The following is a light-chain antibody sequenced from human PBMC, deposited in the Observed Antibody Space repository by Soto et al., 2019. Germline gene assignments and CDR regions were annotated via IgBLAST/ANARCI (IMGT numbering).Light chain of an antibody. CDR1: SSDVGSYNL. Sequence: QSALTQPASVSGSPGQSITISCTGTSSDVGSYNLVSWYQQHPGKAPKLMIYEGSKRPSGVSNRFSGSKSGNTASLTISGLQAEDEADYYCCLYAASSNDVFGYATTVTV. CDR3: CLYAASSNDV. J-gene: IGLJ1*01. V-gene: IGLV2-23*01. CDR2: EGS.